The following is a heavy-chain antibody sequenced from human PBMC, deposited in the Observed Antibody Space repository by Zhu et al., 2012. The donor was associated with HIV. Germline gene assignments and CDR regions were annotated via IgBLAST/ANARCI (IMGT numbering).Heavy chain of an antibody. D-gene: IGHD3-22*01. CDR3: ARLRDTSGYYYPFDY. V-gene: IGHV4-59*11. CDR2: VYYTGTT. J-gene: IGHJ4*02. CDR1: GGSTSSHY. Sequence: QVQLQESGPGLVKPSETLSLTCSVSGGSTSSHYWSWIRQPPGKGLEWIGYVYYTGTTNYNPSLKSRVTISLDMSKNQFSLKLTSVTAADTAVYYCARLRDTSGYYYPFDYWGQGTLVYRLL.